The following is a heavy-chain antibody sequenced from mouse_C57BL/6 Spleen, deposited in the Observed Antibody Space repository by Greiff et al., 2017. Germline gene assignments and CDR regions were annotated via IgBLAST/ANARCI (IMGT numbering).Heavy chain of an antibody. V-gene: IGHV1-72*01. CDR2: IDPNSGGT. J-gene: IGHJ1*03. CDR1: GYTFTSYW. Sequence: QVQLKQPGAELVKPGASVKLSCKASGYTFTSYWMHWVKQRPGRGLEWIGRIDPNSGGTKYNEKFKSKATLTVDKPSRTAYMQLSSLTSEDSAVYYCAREDYYGSSFWYFDVWGTGTTVTVSS. D-gene: IGHD1-1*01. CDR3: AREDYYGSSFWYFDV.